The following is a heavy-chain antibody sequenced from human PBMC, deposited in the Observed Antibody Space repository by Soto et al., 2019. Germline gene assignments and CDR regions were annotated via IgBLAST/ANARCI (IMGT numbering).Heavy chain of an antibody. CDR2: ISAYNGNT. CDR1: GYTFTSYG. Sequence: ASVKVSCKASGYTFTSYGISWVRQAPGQGLEWMGWISAYNGNTNYAQKLQGRVTMTTDTSTSTAYMELRSLRSDDTAVYYCAREQYYYGSGSYYKGPRYFDYWGQGALVTVSS. V-gene: IGHV1-18*01. J-gene: IGHJ4*02. CDR3: AREQYYYGSGSYYKGPRYFDY. D-gene: IGHD3-10*01.